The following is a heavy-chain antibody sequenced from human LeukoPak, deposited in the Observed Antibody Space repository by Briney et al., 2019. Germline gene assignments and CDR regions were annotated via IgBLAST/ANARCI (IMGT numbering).Heavy chain of an antibody. Sequence: PGGSLRLSCAASGFSFRSHGMNWVRQAPGKGLEWVSGISPRGDITHYKDSVRGRFTISRDNFKNTVSLQLNSLRAEDTAMYYCAKDDDWGRFNHWGQGTLVTVSS. CDR2: ISPRGDIT. J-gene: IGHJ1*01. V-gene: IGHV3-23*01. CDR1: GFSFRSHG. D-gene: IGHD3-16*01. CDR3: AKDDDWGRFNH.